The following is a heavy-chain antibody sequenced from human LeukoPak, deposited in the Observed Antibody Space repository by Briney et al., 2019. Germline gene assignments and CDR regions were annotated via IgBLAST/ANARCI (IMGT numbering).Heavy chain of an antibody. CDR1: GFTFSSHG. CDR3: ASWPVGWYGEDS. D-gene: IGHD6-19*01. Sequence: GGSLRLSCAASGFTFSSHGMNWVRQAPGKGLEWVSYISDSSSTIKYADSVKGRFTISRDNARNSLYLQMNSLRVEDTAVYYCASWPVGWYGEDSWGQGTLVTVSS. CDR2: ISDSSSTI. J-gene: IGHJ4*02. V-gene: IGHV3-48*01.